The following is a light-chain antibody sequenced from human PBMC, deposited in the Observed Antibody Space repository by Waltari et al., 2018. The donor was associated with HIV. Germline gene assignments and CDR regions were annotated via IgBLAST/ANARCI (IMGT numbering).Light chain of an antibody. CDR3: AAWDDSLSGQV. V-gene: IGLV1-47*01. CDR1: SSNLGSHY. J-gene: IGLJ3*02. CDR2: RNN. Sequence: QSVLTQPPSASGTPGQRVTISCSGSSSNLGSHYVYWYQQLPGTTPTLLIYRNNQRPSGVPDRFSGSKSGTSASLAISGLRSEDEADYYCAAWDDSLSGQVFGGGTKLTVL.